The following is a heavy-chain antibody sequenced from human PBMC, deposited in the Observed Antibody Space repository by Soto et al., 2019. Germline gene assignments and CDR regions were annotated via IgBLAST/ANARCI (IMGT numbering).Heavy chain of an antibody. V-gene: IGHV4-4*02. CDR3: ARVSAAGTYFDY. CDR1: GGSISSSNW. J-gene: IGHJ4*02. D-gene: IGHD6-13*01. Sequence: QVQLQESGPGLVKPSGTLSLTCAVSGGSISSSNWWSWVRQPPGKGLEWIGEIYHSGSTNYNPSLKSRSTIPVEKSKNPCSLTLSSVTAADTAVSYCARVSAAGTYFDYWGQGTLVTVSS. CDR2: IYHSGST.